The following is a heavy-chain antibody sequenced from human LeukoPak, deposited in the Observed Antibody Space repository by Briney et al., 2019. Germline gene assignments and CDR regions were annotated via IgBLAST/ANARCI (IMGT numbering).Heavy chain of an antibody. Sequence: GESLKISCQGSGYSFTNYWIGWVRQMPGKGLEWMGIIYPGGSDTRYSPSFQGQVSISADKSISTAYLQWSSLKASDTAMYYCARMLAATGSGFDYWGQGTLVTVSS. J-gene: IGHJ4*02. V-gene: IGHV5-51*01. CDR3: ARMLAATGSGFDY. CDR2: IYPGGSDT. CDR1: GYSFTNYW. D-gene: IGHD6-13*01.